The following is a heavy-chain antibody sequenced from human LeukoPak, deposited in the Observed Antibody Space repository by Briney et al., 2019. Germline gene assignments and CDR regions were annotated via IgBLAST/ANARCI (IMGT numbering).Heavy chain of an antibody. J-gene: IGHJ4*02. CDR1: GFTFDYYG. CDR2: INWNGGST. CDR3: ARDRYYDSSDFVDY. D-gene: IGHD3-22*01. Sequence: GGSLRLSCAASGFTFDYYGLSWVRQAPGKGLEWVSGINWNGGSTEYADSVKGGFTISRDNAENSLYLQMNSLRAEDTALYYCARDRYYDSSDFVDYWGQGTLVTVSS. V-gene: IGHV3-20*04.